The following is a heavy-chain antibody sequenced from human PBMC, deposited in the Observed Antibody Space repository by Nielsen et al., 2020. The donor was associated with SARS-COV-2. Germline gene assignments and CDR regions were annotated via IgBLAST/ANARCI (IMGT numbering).Heavy chain of an antibody. CDR1: GFPFSRYE. D-gene: IGHD6-19*01. V-gene: IGHV3-48*03. CDR3: ARESVTGTDAFDI. Sequence: GESLKISCAASGFPFSRYEMNWVRQAPGKALEWLSYIDGNGRNIFYADSVNGRLTISRDNAENSLSLQMNSLRAEDTAVYYCARESVTGTDAFDIWGQGTVVTVSS. J-gene: IGHJ3*02. CDR2: IDGNGRNI.